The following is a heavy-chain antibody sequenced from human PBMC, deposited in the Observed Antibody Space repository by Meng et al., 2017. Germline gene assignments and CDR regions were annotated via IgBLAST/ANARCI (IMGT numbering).Heavy chain of an antibody. J-gene: IGHJ3*02. V-gene: IGHV4-59*01. CDR2: IYYSGST. CDR3: ARTEVSDDAFDI. CDR1: GGSISSYH. Sequence: GSLRLSCTVSGGSISSYHWSWIRQPPGKGLEWIGYIYYSGSTNYNPSLKSRVTISVDTSKNQFSLKLSSVTAADTAVYYCARTEVSDDAFDIWGQGTMVTVSS.